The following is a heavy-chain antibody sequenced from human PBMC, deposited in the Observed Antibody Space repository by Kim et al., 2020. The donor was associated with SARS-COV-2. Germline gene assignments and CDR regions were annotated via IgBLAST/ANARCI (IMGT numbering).Heavy chain of an antibody. D-gene: IGHD3-22*01. CDR3: ASRATYYYDSSGYLDY. J-gene: IGHJ4*02. Sequence: SVRGRFTIPSDTSKTTLYLQMNSLRAEDTAVYYCASRATYYYDSSGYLDYWGQGTLVTVSS. V-gene: IGHV3-23*01.